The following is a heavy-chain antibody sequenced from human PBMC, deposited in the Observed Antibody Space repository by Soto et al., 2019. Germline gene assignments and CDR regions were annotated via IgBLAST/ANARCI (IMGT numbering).Heavy chain of an antibody. D-gene: IGHD3-16*01. CDR3: ACDPGHDGNEYYALDS. V-gene: IGHV3-30-3*01. Sequence: QVQLVESGGGVVQPGRSLRLSCAASGFTLSSYAMHWVRQAPGKGLEWVAVISCAGSSTYYADSVRGRVTISRDSSKDTVYQHLNILRTEDTAVYGCACDPGHDGNEYYALDSWCQGTLVTVSS. CDR2: ISCAGSST. J-gene: IGHJ4*02. CDR1: GFTLSSYA.